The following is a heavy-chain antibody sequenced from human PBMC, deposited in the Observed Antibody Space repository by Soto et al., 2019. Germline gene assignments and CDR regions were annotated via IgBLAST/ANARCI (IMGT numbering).Heavy chain of an antibody. J-gene: IGHJ6*02. V-gene: IGHV1-69*06. D-gene: IGHD6-6*01. Sequence: QVQLVQSGAEVKKPGSSVKVSCKASGGTTSSYAISWVRQAPGPGLEWMGGIIPIFGTTNYAQKFQGRVTITADKSTDTDYMEVSSLRSEDTAVYYCAGYWPRDSSSFSRLYYGMAVWGQGTTVTVSS. CDR2: IIPIFGTT. CDR1: GGTTSSYA. CDR3: AGYWPRDSSSFSRLYYGMAV.